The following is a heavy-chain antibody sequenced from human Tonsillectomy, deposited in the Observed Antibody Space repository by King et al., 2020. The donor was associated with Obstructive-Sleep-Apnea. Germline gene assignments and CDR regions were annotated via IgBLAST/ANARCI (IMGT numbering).Heavy chain of an antibody. CDR1: GGSVSDYY. Sequence: QVQLQESGPGLVKPSETLSLTCTVSGGSVSDYYWNWIRPPPGKGLEWIGYIYYTGSTKYNPSLSSRVTISVHTSKTHFSLKLRSVTTADTAIYYCARSWGSTVTTGDNWFDPWGQGTQVIVSS. CDR3: ARSWGSTVTTGDNWFDP. V-gene: IGHV4-59*02. CDR2: IYYTGST. J-gene: IGHJ5*02. D-gene: IGHD4-17*01.